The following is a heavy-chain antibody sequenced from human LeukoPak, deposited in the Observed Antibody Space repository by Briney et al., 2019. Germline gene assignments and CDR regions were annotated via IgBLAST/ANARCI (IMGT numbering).Heavy chain of an antibody. V-gene: IGHV4-61*09. CDR2: INHSGST. CDR3: AILVKRRVGYYDSSGYGPFGY. CDR1: GVSISTGTYY. J-gene: IGHJ4*02. Sequence: PSQTLSLTCTVSGVSISTGTYYWSWIRQPAGKGLEWIGEINHSGSTNYNPSLKSRVTISVDTSKNQFSLKLSSVTAADTAVYYCAILVKRRVGYYDSSGYGPFGYWGQGTLVTVSS. D-gene: IGHD3-22*01.